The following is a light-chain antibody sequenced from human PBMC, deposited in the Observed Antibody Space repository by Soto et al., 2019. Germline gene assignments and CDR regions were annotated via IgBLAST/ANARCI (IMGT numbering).Light chain of an antibody. J-gene: IGLJ1*01. V-gene: IGLV2-14*03. CDR3: CAYSTSGTHV. Sequence: QSVLTQPASVSGSPGQSITFSCTGTSSDGGSYDYVSWHQQHPGKAPKLIIYDVNNRPSGVPSRFSGSKSGNTASLIISGLQTEDEADYYCCAYSTSGTHVFGTGTKLTVL. CDR2: DVN. CDR1: SSDGGSYDY.